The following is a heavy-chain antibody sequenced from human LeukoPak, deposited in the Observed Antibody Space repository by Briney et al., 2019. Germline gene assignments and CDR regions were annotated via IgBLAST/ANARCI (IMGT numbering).Heavy chain of an antibody. D-gene: IGHD6-13*01. CDR2: INPNSGGT. CDR1: GYTFTGYY. V-gene: IGHV1-2*02. Sequence: GASVKVSCKASGYTFTGYYMHWVRQAPGQGLEWMGWINPNSGGTNYAQKFQGRVTMTRHTSISTAYMELSRLRSDDTAVYYCAREGIAAAESWFDPWGQGTLVTVSS. J-gene: IGHJ5*02. CDR3: AREGIAAAESWFDP.